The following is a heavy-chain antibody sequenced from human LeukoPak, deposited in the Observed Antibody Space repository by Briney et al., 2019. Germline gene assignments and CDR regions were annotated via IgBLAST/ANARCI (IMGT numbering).Heavy chain of an antibody. Sequence: GASVKVSCKASGYTFTNNAMNWVRQAPRQGLEWMGWINTETGNPTYAQGFTGRFVFSLDTSVSTAFLQISSLKAEDTAVYYCARDAHNWFDPWGQGTLVTVSS. J-gene: IGHJ5*02. CDR2: INTETGNP. CDR1: GYTFTNNA. CDR3: ARDAHNWFDP. V-gene: IGHV7-4-1*02.